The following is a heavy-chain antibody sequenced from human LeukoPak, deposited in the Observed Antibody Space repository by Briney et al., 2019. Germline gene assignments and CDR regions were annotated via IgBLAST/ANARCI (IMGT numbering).Heavy chain of an antibody. CDR3: ARDGRIAARQFDY. V-gene: IGHV3-53*05. D-gene: IGHD6-6*01. J-gene: IGHJ4*02. CDR1: GFTVSSND. CDR2: IYSGGST. Sequence: GGSLRLSCAASGFTVSSNDMSWVRQAPGKGLECISVIYSGGSTDYADSVKGRLTISRDNSKNTLYLQMNSLRAEDTAVYYCARDGRIAARQFDYWGQGTLVTVSS.